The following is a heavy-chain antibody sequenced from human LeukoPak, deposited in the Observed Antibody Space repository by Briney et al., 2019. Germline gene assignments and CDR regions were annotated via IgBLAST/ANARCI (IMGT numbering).Heavy chain of an antibody. CDR2: ITSSSSNI. CDR1: GLTFSSYS. Sequence: PGGSLRLSCAASGLTFSSYSMHWVRQAPGKGLEWVSSITSSSSNILYADSVKGRFTISRDNAKNSLYLQMNTLRAEDTAVYYCARILSSGYYTGFDYWGQGTLVTVSS. CDR3: ARILSSGYYTGFDY. J-gene: IGHJ4*02. D-gene: IGHD3/OR15-3a*01. V-gene: IGHV3-21*01.